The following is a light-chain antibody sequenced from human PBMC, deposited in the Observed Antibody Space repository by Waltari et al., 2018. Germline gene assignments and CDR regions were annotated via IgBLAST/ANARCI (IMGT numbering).Light chain of an antibody. CDR3: QQYYSTLWT. CDR1: QSVLYSSNNKNY. CDR2: WAS. V-gene: IGKV4-1*01. J-gene: IGKJ1*01. Sequence: DIVMTQSPDSLAVSLGERAPINCKSSQSVLYSSNNKNYLAWYQQKPGQPPKLLIYWASTRESGVPDRFSGSGSRTDFTLTISSLQAEDVAVYYCQQYYSTLWTFGQGTKVEIK.